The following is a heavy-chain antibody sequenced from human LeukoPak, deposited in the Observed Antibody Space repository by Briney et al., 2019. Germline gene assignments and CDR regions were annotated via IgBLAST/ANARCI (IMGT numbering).Heavy chain of an antibody. J-gene: IGHJ5*02. CDR1: GYTFTSYY. V-gene: IGHV1-46*01. CDR3: ARARYNWNDAGNWFDP. D-gene: IGHD1-1*01. Sequence: ASVKVSCKASGYTFTSYYMHWVRQAPGQGLEWMGIINPSGGSTSYAQKFQGRVTMTRDTSTSTAYMELRSLRSDDTAVYYCARARYNWNDAGNWFDPWGQGTLVTVSS. CDR2: INPSGGST.